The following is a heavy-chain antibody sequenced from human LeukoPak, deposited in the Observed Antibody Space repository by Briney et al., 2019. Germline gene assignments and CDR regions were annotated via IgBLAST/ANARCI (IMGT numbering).Heavy chain of an antibody. CDR1: GGSISSYY. D-gene: IGHD3-9*01. CDR2: IYYSGNT. V-gene: IGHV4-59*12. CDR3: AGGNWLPNRAFDY. Sequence: SETLSLTCTVSGGSISSYYWSWIRQPPGKGLEWIGYIYYSGNTNYNPSLKSRVTISVDTSKNQFSLKVSSVTAADTAVYYCAGGNWLPNRAFDYWGQGTLVTVSS. J-gene: IGHJ4*02.